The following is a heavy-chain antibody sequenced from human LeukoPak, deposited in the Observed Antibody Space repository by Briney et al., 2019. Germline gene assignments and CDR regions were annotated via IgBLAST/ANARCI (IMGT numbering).Heavy chain of an antibody. Sequence: GGSLRLSCAASGFTFSDYYMSWIRQAPGKGLEWVSYSSSSGSTIYYADSVKGRFTISRDNAKNSLYLQINSLRAEDTAVYYCARGINLGYCSSTSCRHTHFDYWGQGTLVTVSS. CDR2: SSSSGSTI. D-gene: IGHD2-2*01. V-gene: IGHV3-11*04. J-gene: IGHJ4*02. CDR3: ARGINLGYCSSTSCRHTHFDY. CDR1: GFTFSDYY.